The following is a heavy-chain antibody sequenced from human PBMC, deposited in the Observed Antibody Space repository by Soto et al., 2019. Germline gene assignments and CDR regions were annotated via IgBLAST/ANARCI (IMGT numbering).Heavy chain of an antibody. CDR2: IDPSDSYT. CDR3: ATLSWNGYNSGFSFDF. V-gene: IGHV5-10-1*01. CDR1: GYNFNTYW. Sequence: PVESLNISCKTSGYNFNTYWITWVRQMPGKGLKGMGRIDPSDSYTHYSPSFRGYVTISGDKSITTAYLQWNSLKASDPAMYYCATLSWNGYNSGFSFDFSGQRTLVTVSS. J-gene: IGHJ4*02. D-gene: IGHD5-12*01.